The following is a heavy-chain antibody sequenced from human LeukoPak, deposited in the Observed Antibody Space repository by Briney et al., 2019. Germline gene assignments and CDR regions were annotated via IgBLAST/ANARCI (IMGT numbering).Heavy chain of an antibody. CDR3: ARVGRYSGYEAGDY. Sequence: TGGSLRLSCAASGFTFSSYAMHWVRQAPGKGLEWVAVISYDGSNKYYADSVKGRFTISRDNSKNTLYLQMNSLRAEDTAVYYCARVGRYSGYEAGDYWGQGTLVTVSS. J-gene: IGHJ4*02. CDR2: ISYDGSNK. D-gene: IGHD5-12*01. CDR1: GFTFSSYA. V-gene: IGHV3-30-3*01.